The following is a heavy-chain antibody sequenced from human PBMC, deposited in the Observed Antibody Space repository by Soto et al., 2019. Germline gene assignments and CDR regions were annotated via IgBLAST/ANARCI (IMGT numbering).Heavy chain of an antibody. CDR2: VNHSGST. CDR3: ARRTAPYSSTSRGNWCDR. Sequence: SETMSLTCAVYGGSFSGYYWGWIRQPPGKGLQWIGEVNHSGSTIYNPSRTSRVTITVDTSKTQFALKLSSVTAADTAVYNCARRTAPYSSTSRGNWCDRWGQGTLVTVSS. V-gene: IGHV4-34*01. J-gene: IGHJ5*02. CDR1: GGSFSGYY. D-gene: IGHD6-6*01.